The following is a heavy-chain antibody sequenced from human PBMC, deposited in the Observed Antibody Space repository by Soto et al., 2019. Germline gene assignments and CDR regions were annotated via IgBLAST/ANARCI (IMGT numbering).Heavy chain of an antibody. D-gene: IGHD2-2*01. V-gene: IGHV1-69*01. J-gene: IGHJ4*02. Sequence: QVQLVQSGAEVKKPGSSVKVSCKDSGGTFSSYAISWVRQAPGQGLEWMGGIIPIFGTANYAQKFQVRVTITADESTSTAYMDLSSLISEDTAVYYCARSSLPSTRRGTNFDYWGQGTLVTVSS. CDR2: IIPIFGTA. CDR1: GGTFSSYA. CDR3: ARSSLPSTRRGTNFDY.